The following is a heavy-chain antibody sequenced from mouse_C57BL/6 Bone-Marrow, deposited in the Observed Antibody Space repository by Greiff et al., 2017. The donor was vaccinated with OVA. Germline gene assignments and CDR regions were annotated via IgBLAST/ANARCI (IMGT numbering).Heavy chain of an antibody. D-gene: IGHD1-1*01. CDR2: INPGSGGT. J-gene: IGHJ4*01. Sequence: VQRVESGAELVRPGTSVKVSCKASGYAFTNYLIEWVKQRPGQGLEWIGVINPGSGGTNYNEKFKGKATLTADKSSSTAYMQLSSLTSEDSAVYFCARYGAMDYWGQGTSVTVSS. CDR3: ARYGAMDY. CDR1: GYAFTNYL. V-gene: IGHV1-54*01.